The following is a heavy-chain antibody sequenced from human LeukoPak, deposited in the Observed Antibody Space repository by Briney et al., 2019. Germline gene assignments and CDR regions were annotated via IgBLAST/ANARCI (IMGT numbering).Heavy chain of an antibody. CDR2: INTNTGNP. CDR3: ARRFPIVVVPAAIRVSWFDP. J-gene: IGHJ5*02. Sequence: ASVKVSCKASGYTFTSYAMNWVRQAPGQGLEWMGWINTNTGNPTYAQGFTGRFVFPLDTSVSTAYLQISSLKAEDTAVYYCARRFPIVVVPAAIRVSWFDPWGQGTLVTVSS. D-gene: IGHD2-2*02. CDR1: GYTFTSYA. V-gene: IGHV7-4-1*02.